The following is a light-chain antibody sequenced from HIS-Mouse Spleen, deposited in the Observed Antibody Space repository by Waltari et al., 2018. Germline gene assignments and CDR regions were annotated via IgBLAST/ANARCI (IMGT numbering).Light chain of an antibody. Sequence: SYVLTQPPSVSVAPGKTARITCGGNNIGSKSVHWDQQNPGQAPVPGVYDDSDRPSGVPERFAGSNSGNTATLTISRVEAGDEADYYCQVWDSSSDHYVFGTGTKVTVL. V-gene: IGLV3-21*03. J-gene: IGLJ1*01. CDR2: DDS. CDR3: QVWDSSSDHYV. CDR1: NIGSKS.